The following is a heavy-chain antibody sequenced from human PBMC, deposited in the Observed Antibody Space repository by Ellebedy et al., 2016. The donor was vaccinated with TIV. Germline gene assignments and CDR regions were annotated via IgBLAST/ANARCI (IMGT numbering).Heavy chain of an antibody. J-gene: IGHJ4*02. V-gene: IGHV3-7*01. CDR1: GLVFSDYC. Sequence: GESLKISCAASGLVFSDYCMTWLRVSPGKGPEWVATIASDGIEKSYADSVKGRFTVSRDNAKNTLYVQMNSLRAEDTAVYYCAREFRRGVCADYWGQGTLVTVSS. D-gene: IGHD5/OR15-5a*01. CDR3: AREFRRGVCADY. CDR2: IASDGIEK.